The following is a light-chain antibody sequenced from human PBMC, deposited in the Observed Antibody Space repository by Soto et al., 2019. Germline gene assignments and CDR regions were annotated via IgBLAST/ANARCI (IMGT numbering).Light chain of an antibody. Sequence: IVLTQSPATRSFSPGEIATLSCRASQSVSSYLAWYQQKPGQAPRLLIYDASNRATGIPARFSGSGSGTDFTLTISSLEPEDFAVYYCQQRSNWPITFGQGTRLEIK. V-gene: IGKV3-11*01. CDR3: QQRSNWPIT. CDR1: QSVSSY. CDR2: DAS. J-gene: IGKJ5*01.